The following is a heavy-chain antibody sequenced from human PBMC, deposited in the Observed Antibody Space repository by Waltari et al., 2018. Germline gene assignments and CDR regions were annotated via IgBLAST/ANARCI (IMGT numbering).Heavy chain of an antibody. Sequence: QLQLQASGPGLMKPSETLSPTCTVSGGSISRSSYYWGWIRQSPGKGLEWIASIYYTGTTYYNPTLESRVTISGDTSKNQFSLRLSSVTAADTAVYYCARHWKRNGYRFDPWGQGTLVTVSS. J-gene: IGHJ5*02. D-gene: IGHD5-12*01. V-gene: IGHV4-39*01. CDR1: GGSISRSSYY. CDR2: IYYTGTT. CDR3: ARHWKRNGYRFDP.